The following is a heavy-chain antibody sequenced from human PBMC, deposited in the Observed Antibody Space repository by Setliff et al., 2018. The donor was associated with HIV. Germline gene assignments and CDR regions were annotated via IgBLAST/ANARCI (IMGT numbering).Heavy chain of an antibody. CDR1: GYTFTSYD. Sequence: ASVKVSCKTSGYTFTSYDINWVRQATGQGLEWMGWMNPNSGNRGYAQKFQGRVTISRNTSIGTAYMELSGLRSEDTAVYYCARNPQPTGTPDYYYYYMDVWGKGTTVTVSS. V-gene: IGHV1-8*03. D-gene: IGHD1-1*01. CDR3: ARNPQPTGTPDYYYYYMDV. J-gene: IGHJ6*03. CDR2: MNPNSGNR.